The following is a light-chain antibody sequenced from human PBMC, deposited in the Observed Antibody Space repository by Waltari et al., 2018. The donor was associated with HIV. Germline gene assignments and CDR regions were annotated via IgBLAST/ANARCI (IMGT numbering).Light chain of an antibody. CDR1: NIGSKS. CDR2: YDN. V-gene: IGLV3-21*04. J-gene: IGLJ3*02. CDR3: QVWDSNSDHPV. Sequence: SYVLTQPPSVSVAPGKTARITCGGNNIGSKSVHWYQQKQGQAPVLVIYYDNDRPSGIPEGFSGSNSGNTATLTISRVEAGDEADYYCQVWDSNSDHPVFGGGTKLTVL.